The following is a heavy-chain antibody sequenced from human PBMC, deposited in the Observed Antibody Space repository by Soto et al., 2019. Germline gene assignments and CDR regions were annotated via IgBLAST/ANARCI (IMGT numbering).Heavy chain of an antibody. CDR1: GFTFGNFA. CDR2: IGNGGDGI. CDR3: ATYGQHLIDS. J-gene: IGHJ5*01. Sequence: EVQLLESGGGLVQPGGSLTLSCAASGFTFGNFAMQWVRQAPGKGLEWVSVIGNGGDGIHYADSVEGRFTVSRDNSRNTVSLQMNSLTDDDTATYYCATYGQHLIDSWGQGTLVTVSA. V-gene: IGHV3-23*01. D-gene: IGHD4-17*01.